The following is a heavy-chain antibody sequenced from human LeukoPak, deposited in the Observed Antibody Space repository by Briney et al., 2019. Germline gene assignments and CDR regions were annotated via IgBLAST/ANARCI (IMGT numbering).Heavy chain of an antibody. D-gene: IGHD1-14*01. J-gene: IGHJ5*02. Sequence: PGGPLRLSCAASGFTFSTYGMHWVRQAPGKGLEWVALIWDDGSYKYYADSVKGRFTISRDNSKNTVYLQMNSLRAEDTAVYYCAKGRYTMPVGWIDPWGQGTLVTVSS. CDR3: AKGRYTMPVGWIDP. CDR2: IWDDGSYK. V-gene: IGHV3-33*06. CDR1: GFTFSTYG.